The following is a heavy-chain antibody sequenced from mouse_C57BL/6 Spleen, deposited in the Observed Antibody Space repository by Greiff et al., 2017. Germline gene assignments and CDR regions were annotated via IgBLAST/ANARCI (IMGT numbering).Heavy chain of an antibody. J-gene: IGHJ4*01. V-gene: IGHV1-80*01. CDR2: IYPGDGDT. D-gene: IGHD1-1*01. Sequence: VQLQQSGAELVKPGASVKISCKASGYAFSSYWMNWVKQRPGKGLEWIGQIYPGDGDTNYNGKFKGKATLTADKSSSTAYMQLSSLTSEDSAVYFCARANYYGSSYGYMDYWGQGTSVTVSS. CDR1: GYAFSSYW. CDR3: ARANYYGSSYGYMDY.